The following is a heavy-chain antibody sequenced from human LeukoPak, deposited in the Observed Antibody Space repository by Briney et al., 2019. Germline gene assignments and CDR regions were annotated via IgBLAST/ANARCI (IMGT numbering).Heavy chain of an antibody. V-gene: IGHV4-30-4*01. CDR3: ARRTREWLGVDY. CDR2: IYYSGST. D-gene: IGHD6-19*01. Sequence: PPETLSLTCTVSGGSISSGDYYWSWIRQPPGKGLEWIGYIYYSGSTYYNPSLKSRVTISVDTSKNQFSLELSSVTAADTAVYYCARRTREWLGVDYWGQGTLVTVSS. CDR1: GGSISSGDYY. J-gene: IGHJ4*02.